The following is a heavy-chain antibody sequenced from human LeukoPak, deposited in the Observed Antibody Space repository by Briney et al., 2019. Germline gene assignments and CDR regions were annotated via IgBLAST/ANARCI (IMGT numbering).Heavy chain of an antibody. V-gene: IGHV4-59*01. J-gene: IGHJ4*02. CDR3: ARVTGDYFDY. CDR1: GGSIRSSY. CDR2: IYYSGGT. Sequence: SETLSLTCSVSGGSIRSSYWNWIRQSPGKGLEWLGYIYYSGGTNYNPSLKGRVTLSIDMSKNQFSLKLSSVTAADTAVYYCARVTGDYFDYWGQGTLVTVSS. D-gene: IGHD3-9*01.